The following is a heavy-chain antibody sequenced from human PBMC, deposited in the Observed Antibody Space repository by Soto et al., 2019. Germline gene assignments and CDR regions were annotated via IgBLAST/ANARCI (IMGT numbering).Heavy chain of an antibody. CDR3: AKRCSGGSCYPDDAFDI. Sequence: QVQLVESGGGAVQPGRSLRLSCAASGFTFSSYGMLWVRQAPGKGLEWVAVISYDGSNKYYADSVKGRFTISRDNSKNTLYLQMNSLRAEDTAVYYCAKRCSGGSCYPDDAFDIWGQGTMVTVSS. D-gene: IGHD2-15*01. CDR2: ISYDGSNK. V-gene: IGHV3-30*18. CDR1: GFTFSSYG. J-gene: IGHJ3*02.